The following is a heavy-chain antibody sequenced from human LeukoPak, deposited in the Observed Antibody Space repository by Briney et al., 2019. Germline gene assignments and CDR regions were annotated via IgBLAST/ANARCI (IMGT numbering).Heavy chain of an antibody. V-gene: IGHV4-34*01. D-gene: IGHD4-11*01. Sequence: SETLSLTCVVYGGSFSGYYWSWIRQPPGKGLEWIGSIYYSGSTSYNPSLKSRVTISVDTSKNQYSLKLSSVTAADTAVYYCARVSLTVTSSKYYYYMDVWGKGTTVTVSS. CDR1: GGSFSGYY. J-gene: IGHJ6*03. CDR2: IYYSGST. CDR3: ARVSLTVTSSKYYYYMDV.